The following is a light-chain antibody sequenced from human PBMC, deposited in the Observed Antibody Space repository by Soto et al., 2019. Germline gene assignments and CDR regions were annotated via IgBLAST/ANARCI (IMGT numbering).Light chain of an antibody. V-gene: IGLV1-40*01. Sequence: QSVLTQPPSVSGAPGQRVTISCTGSSSNLGSGFDVQWYQQLPGTAPKLLIYYNDNRPSGVPDRFSGSKSGTSASLSITGLQAEDEADYYCQSYDSSLSGHVGFGGGTRLTVL. J-gene: IGLJ2*01. CDR3: QSYDSSLSGHVG. CDR1: SSNLGSGFD. CDR2: YND.